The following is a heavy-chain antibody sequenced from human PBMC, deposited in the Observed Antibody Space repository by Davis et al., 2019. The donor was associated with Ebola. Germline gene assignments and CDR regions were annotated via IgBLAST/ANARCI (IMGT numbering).Heavy chain of an antibody. CDR3: ARLRGSYYVDY. CDR1: GFTFSSYS. CDR2: ISSSSSYI. Sequence: GESLKISCAASGFTFSSYSMNWVRQAPGKGLEWVSSISSSSSYIYYADSVKGRFTISRDNAKNSLYLQMNSLRAEDTAVYYCARLRGSYYVDYWGQGTLVTVSS. J-gene: IGHJ4*02. D-gene: IGHD1-26*01. V-gene: IGHV3-21*01.